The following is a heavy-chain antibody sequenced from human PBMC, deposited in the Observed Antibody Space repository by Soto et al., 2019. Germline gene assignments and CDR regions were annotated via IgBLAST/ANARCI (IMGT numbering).Heavy chain of an antibody. D-gene: IGHD6-19*01. CDR3: AKATTNGGWFNPFDS. CDR1: GFSFVNYA. J-gene: IGHJ4*02. CDR2: LSGSGTST. Sequence: GGSLRLSCAASGFSFVNYAMNWVRQAPGKGLEWVSCLSGSGTSTYYADSLKGRFTISRDNSRDTLFLQMNSLTADDTAVYYCAKATTNGGWFNPFDSWGQGALVTVSS. V-gene: IGHV3-23*01.